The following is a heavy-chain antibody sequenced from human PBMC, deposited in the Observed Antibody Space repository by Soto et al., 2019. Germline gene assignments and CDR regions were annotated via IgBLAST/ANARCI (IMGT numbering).Heavy chain of an antibody. CDR1: GYTFTSYD. Sequence: QVQLVQSGAEVKKPGASVKVSCKASGYTFTSYDINWVRQATGQGLEWMGWMNPNSGNTGYAQKFKGRVTMTRNTSKTTAYLELSSLRTEDPPIYYCVTMKFLESHKPANWFDPWGQGTLVTVSS. CDR2: MNPNSGNT. CDR3: VTMKFLESHKPANWFDP. J-gene: IGHJ5*02. V-gene: IGHV1-8*01. D-gene: IGHD3-3*01.